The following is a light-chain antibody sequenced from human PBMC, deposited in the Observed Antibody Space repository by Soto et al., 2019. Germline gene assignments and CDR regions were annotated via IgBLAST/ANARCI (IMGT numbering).Light chain of an antibody. J-gene: IGKJ1*01. CDR3: HKVYPYPRT. CDR2: GAS. Sequence: IQLTQSPSSLSASVGDRVTITCRASQGVRSYLAWFQQRPGKAPKLLIFGASTLQNGVPARFSGGGFGTDFPLTIPSPQPKDFPTSYSHKVYPYPRTFAKGTKVEIK. CDR1: QGVRSY. V-gene: IGKV1-9*01.